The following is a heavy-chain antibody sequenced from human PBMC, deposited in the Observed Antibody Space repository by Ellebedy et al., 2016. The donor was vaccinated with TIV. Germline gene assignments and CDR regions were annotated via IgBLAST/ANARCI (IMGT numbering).Heavy chain of an antibody. CDR1: GYTFTSYG. V-gene: IGHV1-18*01. D-gene: IGHD4-17*01. Sequence: ASVKVSCXASGYTFTSYGISWVRQAPGQGLEWMGWISVYNGHTNYAQKFQGRVTMTTDTSTSTAYTELRSLRSDDTAVYYCAKLVTTGDYYFDYWGQGTLVTVSS. CDR3: AKLVTTGDYYFDY. CDR2: ISVYNGHT. J-gene: IGHJ4*02.